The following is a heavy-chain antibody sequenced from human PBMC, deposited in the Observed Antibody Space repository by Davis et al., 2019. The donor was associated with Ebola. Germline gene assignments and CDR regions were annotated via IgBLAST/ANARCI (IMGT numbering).Heavy chain of an antibody. CDR3: ARVNVVAAGSFDF. V-gene: IGHV3-9*01. J-gene: IGHJ4*02. Sequence: GGSLRLSCGAFGFTFRNYAMNWVRQTPGKGLEWVSGISWNGGSKDYADSVKGRFTISRDNAKNSLYLQMNSLTPEDTAFYYCARVNVVAAGSFDFWGQGTRVTVS. D-gene: IGHD6-13*01. CDR1: GFTFRNYA. CDR2: ISWNGGSK.